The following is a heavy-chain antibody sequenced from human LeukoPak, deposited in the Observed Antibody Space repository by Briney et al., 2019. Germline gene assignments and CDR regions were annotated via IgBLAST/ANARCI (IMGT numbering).Heavy chain of an antibody. CDR2: ISGSGGRT. CDR1: GFTFSSNA. V-gene: IGHV3-23*01. J-gene: IGHJ4*02. CDR3: AKDLFELICLQPDY. Sequence: GGSLRLSCAASGFTFSSNAMSWVRQAPGKGLEWVSAISGSGGRTYYADSVKGRFTISRDNSKNTLYLQMNSLRAEDTAVYYCAKDLFELICLQPDYWGKGTLVTVSS. D-gene: IGHD3-16*01.